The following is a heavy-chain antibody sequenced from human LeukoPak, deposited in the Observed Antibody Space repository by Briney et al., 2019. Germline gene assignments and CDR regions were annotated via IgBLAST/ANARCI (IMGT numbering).Heavy chain of an antibody. CDR1: GYTFTGYY. CDR3: ARVGSSYYDSSGTLKTYGMDV. J-gene: IGHJ6*02. CDR2: INPNSGGT. Sequence: ASVKVSCKASGYTFTGYYMHWVRQAPGQGLEWMGWINPNSGGTNYAQKFQGWVTMTRDTSISTAYMELSRLRSDDTAVYYCARVGSSYYDSSGTLKTYGMDVWGQGTLVTVSS. D-gene: IGHD3-22*01. V-gene: IGHV1-2*04.